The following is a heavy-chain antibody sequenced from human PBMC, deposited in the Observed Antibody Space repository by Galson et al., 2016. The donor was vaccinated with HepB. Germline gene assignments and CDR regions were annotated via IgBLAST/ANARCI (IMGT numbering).Heavy chain of an antibody. Sequence: SLRLSCAASGFSVNSTYMSWVRQAPGKGLEWVSVFNSGGSTDYAVAVKGRFTISRDTSKNTVYLQMNSLRVEDTAVYYCARDSRFGPAVRGISSRMDAFDIWGQGTMVTVSS. V-gene: IGHV3-53*01. D-gene: IGHD3-10*01. CDR2: FNSGGST. J-gene: IGHJ3*02. CDR1: GFSVNSTY. CDR3: ARDSRFGPAVRGISSRMDAFDI.